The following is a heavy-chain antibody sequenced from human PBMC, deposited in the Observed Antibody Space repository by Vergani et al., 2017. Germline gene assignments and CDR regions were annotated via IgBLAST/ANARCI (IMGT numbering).Heavy chain of an antibody. CDR1: GGSISSSSYY. J-gene: IGHJ4*02. V-gene: IGHV4-39*01. CDR3: ARPPESSSLYYFDY. D-gene: IGHD6-13*01. Sequence: QLQLQESGPGLVKPSETLSLTCTVSGGSISSSSYYWGWIRQPPGKGLEWIGSIYYSGSTYYNPSLKSRVTISVDTSKNQFSLKLSSVTAADTAVYYCARPPESSSLYYFDYWGQGTLGTVSS. CDR2: IYYSGST.